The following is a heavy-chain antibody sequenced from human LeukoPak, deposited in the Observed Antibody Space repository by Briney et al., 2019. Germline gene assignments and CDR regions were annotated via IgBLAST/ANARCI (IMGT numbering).Heavy chain of an antibody. V-gene: IGHV3-15*01. CDR3: TTDRAWCIVGGAWRSYFDY. D-gene: IGHD1-26*01. Sequence: PGGSPRLSCAASGFTFSNAWMTWVRQAPGKGLEWVGRIKSKTDGGTTDYAAPVKGRFTISRDDSKNRLYLQMNSLKTEDTAVYYCTTDRAWCIVGGAWRSYFDYWGQGTLVTVSS. CDR1: GFTFSNAW. J-gene: IGHJ4*02. CDR2: IKSKTDGGTT.